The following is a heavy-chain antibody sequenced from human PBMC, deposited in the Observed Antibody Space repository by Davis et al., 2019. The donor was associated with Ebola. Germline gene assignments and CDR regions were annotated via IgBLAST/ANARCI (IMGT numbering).Heavy chain of an antibody. CDR2: IYYSGST. D-gene: IGHD2-2*01. V-gene: IGHV4-30-4*08. CDR3: ARDGVYCSSTSCYPDWFDP. Sequence: LRLSCTVSGGSISSGDYYWSWIRQPPGKGLEWIGYIYYSGSTYYNPSLKSRVTISVDTSKNQFSLKLSSVTAADTAVYYCARDGVYCSSTSCYPDWFDPWGQGTLVTVSS. J-gene: IGHJ5*02. CDR1: GGSISSGDYY.